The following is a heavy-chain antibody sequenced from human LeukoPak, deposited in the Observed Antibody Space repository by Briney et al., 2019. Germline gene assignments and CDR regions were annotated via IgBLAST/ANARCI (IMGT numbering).Heavy chain of an antibody. D-gene: IGHD3-9*01. J-gene: IGHJ6*03. CDR2: ISGGSSTM. V-gene: IGHV3-48*01. Sequence: PGGSLRLSCAASGFTFSDYSMNWVRQAPGKGLEWVSYISGGSSTMYYADSVKGRFTISRDNAKNSLYLQMNSLRAEDTAVYYCARDRGQTGYYWSYYYYMDVWGIGTTVTFSS. CDR3: ARDRGQTGYYWSYYYYMDV. CDR1: GFTFSDYS.